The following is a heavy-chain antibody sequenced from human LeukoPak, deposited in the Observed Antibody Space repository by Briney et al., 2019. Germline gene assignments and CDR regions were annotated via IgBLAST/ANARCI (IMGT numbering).Heavy chain of an antibody. CDR2: IYWNDDK. V-gene: IGHV2-5*01. CDR3: AHRSYYDSSGYGLFDY. CDR1: GFSLSTSGVG. Sequence: SGPTLVSPTQTLTLTCTFSGFSLSTSGVGVAWIRQPPGKALEWLALIYWNDDKRYSPSLKSRLAITKDTSKNQVVLTMTNMDPVDTATYYCAHRSYYDSSGYGLFDYWGQGTLVTVSS. D-gene: IGHD3-22*01. J-gene: IGHJ4*02.